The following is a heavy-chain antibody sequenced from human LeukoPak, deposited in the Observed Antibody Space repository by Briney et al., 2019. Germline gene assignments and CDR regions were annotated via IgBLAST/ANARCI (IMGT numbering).Heavy chain of an antibody. CDR3: ASEYYYDSSGVDY. CDR1: GFTFSSYW. Sequence: PGGSLRLPCAASGFTFSSYWMHWVRQVPGKGLVWVSRINSDGSSTSYADSVKGRFSISRDNAKNTLYLQMSSLRAEDTAVYYCASEYYYDSSGVDYWGQGTLVTVSS. D-gene: IGHD3-22*01. CDR2: INSDGSST. V-gene: IGHV3-74*01. J-gene: IGHJ4*02.